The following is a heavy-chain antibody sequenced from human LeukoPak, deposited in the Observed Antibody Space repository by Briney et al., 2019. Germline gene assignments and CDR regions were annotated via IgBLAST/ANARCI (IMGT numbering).Heavy chain of an antibody. D-gene: IGHD6-19*01. CDR3: AKGSGYSSGWSDY. J-gene: IGHJ4*02. CDR2: ISGSGGST. Sequence: GGSLRLSCAASGFTFSSYGMHWVRQAPGKGLEWVSAISGSGGSTYYADSVKGRFTISRDNSKNTLYLQMNSLRAEDTAVYYCAKGSGYSSGWSDYWGQGTLVTVSS. CDR1: GFTFSSYG. V-gene: IGHV3-23*01.